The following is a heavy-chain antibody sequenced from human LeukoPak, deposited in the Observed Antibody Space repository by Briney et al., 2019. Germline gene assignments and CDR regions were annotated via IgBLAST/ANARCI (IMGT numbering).Heavy chain of an antibody. D-gene: IGHD2-2*01. Sequence: PSETLSLTCAVSGYSISSGYYWGWSRQPPGKGLEWIESIYHSGSTYYNPSLKSRVTISVDTSKNQFSLKLSSVTAADTAVYYRARLHIVVVPAAIDYWGQGTLVTVSS. CDR1: GYSISSGYY. J-gene: IGHJ4*02. V-gene: IGHV4-38-2*01. CDR3: ARLHIVVVPAAIDY. CDR2: IYHSGST.